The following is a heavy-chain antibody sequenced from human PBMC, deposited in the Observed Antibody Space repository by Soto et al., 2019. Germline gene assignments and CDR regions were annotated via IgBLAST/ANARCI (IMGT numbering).Heavy chain of an antibody. CDR2: VYYSGTS. CDR3: ARLHCASPNCVRLDP. J-gene: IGHJ5*02. V-gene: IGHV4-39*01. Sequence: QLQLQESGPGLVKPSETLSLTCTVSGGSISDDTYYWGWIRQPPGKGLEWIGSVYYSGTSSYNPSLKSRVTMSVDTSKKQLSLRLSSVTAADTAVYYCARLHCASPNCVRLDPWGQGTRVIVSS. D-gene: IGHD2-2*01. CDR1: GGSISDDTYY.